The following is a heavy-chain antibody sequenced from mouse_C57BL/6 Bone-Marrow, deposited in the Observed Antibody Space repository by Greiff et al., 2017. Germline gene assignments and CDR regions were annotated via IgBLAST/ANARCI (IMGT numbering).Heavy chain of an antibody. V-gene: IGHV1-81*01. CDR2: IYPRSGNT. D-gene: IGHD1-1*01. CDR1: GYTFTSYG. CDR3: ARGGGSSPFAY. J-gene: IGHJ3*01. Sequence: LQESGAELARPGASVKLSCKASGYTFTSYGISWVKQRTGQGLEWIGEIYPRSGNTYYNEKFKGKATLTADKSSSTAYMELRSLTSEDSAVYFCARGGGSSPFAYWGQGTLVTVSA.